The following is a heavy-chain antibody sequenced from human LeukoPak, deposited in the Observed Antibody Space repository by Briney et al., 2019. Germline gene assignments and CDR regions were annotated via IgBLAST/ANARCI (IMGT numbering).Heavy chain of an antibody. V-gene: IGHV3-30*03. Sequence: PGGSLRLSCAASGFTFTTYWMHWVRQSPGRGLEWVSFLSFDGSNEFYADSLKGRFTISRDNSKDTLYLQMDSLRAEDTALYYCAREEHDYVWGSYRYYYYYGIDVWGQGTTVTVSS. CDR1: GFTFTTYW. D-gene: IGHD3-16*02. CDR2: LSFDGSNE. J-gene: IGHJ6*02. CDR3: AREEHDYVWGSYRYYYYYGIDV.